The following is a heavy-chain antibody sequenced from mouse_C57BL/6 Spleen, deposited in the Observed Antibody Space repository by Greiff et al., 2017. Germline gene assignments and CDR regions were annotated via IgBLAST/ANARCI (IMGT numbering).Heavy chain of an antibody. CDR3: ARRRGWYAMDY. Sequence: EVQLQQSGPELVKPGASVKISCKASGYTFTDYYMNWVKQSHGQSLEWIGDINPNNGGTSYNQKFKGKATLTVDKSSSTAYMELRSLTSGDSAVYYCARRRGWYAMDYWGQGTSVTVSS. V-gene: IGHV1-26*01. D-gene: IGHD3-3*01. J-gene: IGHJ4*01. CDR1: GYTFTDYY. CDR2: INPNNGGT.